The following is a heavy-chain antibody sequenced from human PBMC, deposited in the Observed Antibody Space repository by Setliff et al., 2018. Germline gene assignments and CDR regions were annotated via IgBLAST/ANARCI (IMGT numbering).Heavy chain of an antibody. CDR3: ARAGLAAAGRKGVFDH. CDR1: GYSFTSHY. CDR2: INPGGLTS. Sequence: ASVKVSCKTSGYSFTSHYMHWVRQAPGQGLEWMGIINPGGLTSSSTQKFEGIVTMTRDTSTSRVYMELNSLTSDDTAVYYCARAGLAAAGRKGVFDHWGQGTLVTVSS. D-gene: IGHD6-25*01. J-gene: IGHJ4*02. V-gene: IGHV1-46*01.